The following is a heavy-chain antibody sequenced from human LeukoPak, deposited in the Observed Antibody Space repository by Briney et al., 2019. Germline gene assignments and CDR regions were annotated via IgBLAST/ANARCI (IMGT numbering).Heavy chain of an antibody. CDR1: GYTFTSYD. Sequence: GASVKVSCKASGYTFTSYDINWVRQATGQGLEWMGWMNPNSGNTGYAQKFQGRVTMTRNTSISTAYMELSSLRSEDTAVYYCARHYGEHLWGPYYYYYMDVWGKGTTVTISS. CDR2: MNPNSGNT. CDR3: ARHYGEHLWGPYYYYYMDV. V-gene: IGHV1-8*02. D-gene: IGHD4-17*01. J-gene: IGHJ6*03.